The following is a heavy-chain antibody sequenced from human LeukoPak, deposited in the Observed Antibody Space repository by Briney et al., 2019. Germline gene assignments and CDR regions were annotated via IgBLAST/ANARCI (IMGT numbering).Heavy chain of an antibody. CDR2: LSYDGSNK. V-gene: IGHV3-30-3*01. D-gene: IGHD1-14*01. CDR1: GFTFSIFA. Sequence: GGSLKLSCAASGFTFSIFAMHWVRRAPGRGLEWVALLSYDGSNKYYAHSVRGRFTISSDNSKNTLYLQMNSLRAEDTAVYYCARDAGHDYFDYWGQGTLITVSS. J-gene: IGHJ4*02. CDR3: ARDAGHDYFDY.